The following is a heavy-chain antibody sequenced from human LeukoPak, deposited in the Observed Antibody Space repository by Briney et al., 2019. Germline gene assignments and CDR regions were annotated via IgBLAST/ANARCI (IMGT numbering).Heavy chain of an antibody. J-gene: IGHJ4*02. CDR3: ASDSGDGYRPDRFDV. D-gene: IGHD5-18*01. CDR2: INPSGDGT. V-gene: IGHV1-46*01. Sequence: APLKVSCKASGYTFTRYYFHWVRQAPGQGLEWMGIINPSGDGTSYAQKFQGRVTMTKDTSTSTVYMELSSLRTDDTAVYYCASDSGDGYRPDRFDVWGQGTLVTVSS. CDR1: GYTFTRYY.